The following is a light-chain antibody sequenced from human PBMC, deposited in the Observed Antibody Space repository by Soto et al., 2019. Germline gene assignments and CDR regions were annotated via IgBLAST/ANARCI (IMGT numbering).Light chain of an antibody. CDR1: QGISSY. J-gene: IGKJ2*01. CDR2: DAS. Sequence: AIRMTQSPSSLSASTGDRVTITCRASQGISSYLAWYQQKPGKAPKLLLYDASTLQSGFPSRFSGSGAGTDFTLTISCLQSEDFATYYCQQYDSYPYTFGQGTKLEI. CDR3: QQYDSYPYT. V-gene: IGKV1-8*01.